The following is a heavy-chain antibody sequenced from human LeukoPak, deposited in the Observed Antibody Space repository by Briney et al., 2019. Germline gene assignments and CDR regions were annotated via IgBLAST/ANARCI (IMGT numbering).Heavy chain of an antibody. CDR3: ARGRLHQSPPNWFDP. CDR1: GYTFTGYY. D-gene: IGHD4-11*01. J-gene: IGHJ5*02. CDR2: INPNSGGS. V-gene: IGHV1-2*06. Sequence: ASVKVSCKASGYTFTGYYLHWVRQAPGQGLEWMGRINPNSGGSNYALRFQGRVTMTRDTSINTAYMELSRLRSDDTAVYYCARGRLHQSPPNWFDPWGQGTLVTVSS.